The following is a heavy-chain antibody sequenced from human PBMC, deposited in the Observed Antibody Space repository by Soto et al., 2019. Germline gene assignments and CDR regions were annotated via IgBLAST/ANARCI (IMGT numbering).Heavy chain of an antibody. J-gene: IGHJ5*02. CDR3: LAIAGLNWFDP. V-gene: IGHV1-3*01. CDR1: GYTFTSYA. Sequence: ASVKVSCKASGYTFTSYAMHWVRQAPGQRLEWMGRINAINGIAKYAQKFQGRVTITGDKSTSTAYMELSSLRSEDTAVYYCLAIAGLNWFDPWGQGTLVTVSS. D-gene: IGHD6-13*01. CDR2: INAINGIA.